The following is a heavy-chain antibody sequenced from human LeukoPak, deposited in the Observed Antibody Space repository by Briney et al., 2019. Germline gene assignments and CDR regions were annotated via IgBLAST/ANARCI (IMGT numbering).Heavy chain of an antibody. CDR1: VGSFSGYY. CDR3: ARDYPDTAIDEPDYYYGMDV. D-gene: IGHD5-18*01. J-gene: IGHJ6*02. V-gene: IGHV4-34*01. Sequence: SETLSHTCAVYVGSFSGYYWSWIRQPPGKGLEWMGEINHSGSTNHNPSLKSRVTISVDTSKNQFSLKLSSVTAADTAVYYCARDYPDTAIDEPDYYYGMDVWGQGTTVTVSS. CDR2: INHSGST.